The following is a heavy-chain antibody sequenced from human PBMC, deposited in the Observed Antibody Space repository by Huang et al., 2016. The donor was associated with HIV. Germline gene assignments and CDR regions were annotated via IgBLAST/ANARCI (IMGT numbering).Heavy chain of an antibody. J-gene: IGHJ4*02. Sequence: SLNSGKYYWGWIRQSPGKGLEWIGSIFYTGSAHYNPSLESRVTIFGDSSKSQLSVRLRSVTAADTAVYYCARRRTHFTFDYWGQGTLVTVSS. V-gene: IGHV4-39*01. CDR1: SLNSGKYY. CDR3: ARRRTHFTFDY. CDR2: IFYTGSA.